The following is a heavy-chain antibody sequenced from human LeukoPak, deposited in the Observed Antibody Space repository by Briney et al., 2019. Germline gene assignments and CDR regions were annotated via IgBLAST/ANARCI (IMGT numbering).Heavy chain of an antibody. CDR3: AKDQDVAAAGTWGSIDY. CDR1: GFTFSNYG. V-gene: IGHV3-30*18. J-gene: IGHJ4*02. D-gene: IGHD6-13*01. Sequence: GGSLRLSCAASGFTFSNYGIHWVRQAPGKGLEWVAVISYDGSNKYYADSVKGRFTISRDNSKNTLYLQMNSLRAEDTAVYYCAKDQDVAAAGTWGSIDYWGQGTLVTVSS. CDR2: ISYDGSNK.